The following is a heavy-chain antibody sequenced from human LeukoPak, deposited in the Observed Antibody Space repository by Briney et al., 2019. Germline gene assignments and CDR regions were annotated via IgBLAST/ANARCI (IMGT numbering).Heavy chain of an antibody. CDR1: GFTFDDYA. J-gene: IGHJ4*02. CDR2: ISWNSGSI. D-gene: IGHD5-12*01. Sequence: SLRLSCAASGFTFDDYAMHWVRQAPGKGLEWVSGISWNSGSIGYADSVKGRFTISRDNAKNSLYLQMNSLKAEDTALYYCAKDTARIVGTVFDYWGQGTLVTVSS. CDR3: AKDTARIVGTVFDY. V-gene: IGHV3-9*01.